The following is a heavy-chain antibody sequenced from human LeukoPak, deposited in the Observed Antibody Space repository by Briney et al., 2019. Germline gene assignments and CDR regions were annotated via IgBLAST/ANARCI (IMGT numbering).Heavy chain of an antibody. CDR1: GFTFSSST. D-gene: IGHD3-9*01. Sequence: GGSLRLSCAASGFTFSSSTMIWVRQAPGKGLEWVSGMSGSGDRTYYADSVKGRFTISRDTSKNALYLQMNSLRVEDTAVYYCAKVGQNYDILTYYFDYWGQGTLVTVSS. CDR2: MSGSGDRT. J-gene: IGHJ4*02. CDR3: AKVGQNYDILTYYFDY. V-gene: IGHV3-23*01.